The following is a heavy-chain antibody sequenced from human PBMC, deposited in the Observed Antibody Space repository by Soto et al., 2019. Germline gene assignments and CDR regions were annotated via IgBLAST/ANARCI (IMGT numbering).Heavy chain of an antibody. D-gene: IGHD5-12*01. CDR2: ISAYNGNT. Sequence: GASVKVSCKASGYTFTSYGISWVRQAPGQGLEWMGWISAYNGNTNYAQKLQGRVTMTTDTSTSTAYKELRSLRSDDTAVYFCARLDGYDHYFDYWGQGALVTVSS. CDR3: ARLDGYDHYFDY. V-gene: IGHV1-18*01. CDR1: GYTFTSYG. J-gene: IGHJ4*02.